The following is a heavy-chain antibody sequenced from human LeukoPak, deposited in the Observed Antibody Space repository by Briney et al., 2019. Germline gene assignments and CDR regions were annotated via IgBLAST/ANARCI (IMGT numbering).Heavy chain of an antibody. J-gene: IGHJ3*02. CDR1: GGFISSNNW. D-gene: IGHD3-16*01. Sequence: SGTLSLTCAVSGGFISSNNWWTWVRQPPGKGLEWIGEIYHSESTNYNPSLKSRVTISVDKSKNQFSLKLSSVTTADTAVYYCARDPGGGYKDDALDIWGQGTMVTVSS. CDR2: IYHSEST. CDR3: ARDPGGGYKDDALDI. V-gene: IGHV4-4*02.